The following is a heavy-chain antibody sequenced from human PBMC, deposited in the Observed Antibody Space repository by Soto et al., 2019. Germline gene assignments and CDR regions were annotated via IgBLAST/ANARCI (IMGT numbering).Heavy chain of an antibody. J-gene: IGHJ6*02. V-gene: IGHV4-59*01. D-gene: IGHD3-10*01. CDR1: GGSISDDY. CDR2: ISHSGST. CDR3: AREARGVISGMDV. Sequence: SETLSLTCTVSGGSISDDYGSWIRQPPGKGMEWIGHISHSGSTNYNPSLKSRVTISVDTSKRQFSLKLSSVTDADTAVYYCAREARGVISGMDVWGQGTTVTVSS.